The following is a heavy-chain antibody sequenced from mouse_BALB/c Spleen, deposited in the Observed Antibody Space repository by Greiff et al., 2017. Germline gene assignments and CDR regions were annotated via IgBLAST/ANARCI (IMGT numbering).Heavy chain of an antibody. CDR1: GYTFSSYW. CDR3: ARRYYGSNYYAMDY. V-gene: IGHV1-9*01. CDR2: ILPGSGST. D-gene: IGHD1-1*01. Sequence: QVQLKQSGAELMKPGASVKISCKATGYTFSSYWIEWVKQRPGHGLEWIGEILPGSGSTNYNEKFKGKATFTADTSSNTAYMQLSSLTSEDSAVYYCARRYYGSNYYAMDYWGQGTSVTVSS. J-gene: IGHJ4*01.